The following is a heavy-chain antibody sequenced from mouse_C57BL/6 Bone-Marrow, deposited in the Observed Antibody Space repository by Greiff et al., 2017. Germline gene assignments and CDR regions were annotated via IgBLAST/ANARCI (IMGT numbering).Heavy chain of an antibody. CDR2: NYPRDGST. Sequence: VKLMESGPELVKPGASVKLSCKASGYTFTSYDINWVKQRPGQGLEWIGWNYPRDGSTKYNEKFKGKATLTVDTSSSTAYMALHSLTSEDSAVYFCARLEFDGSSGDWYFDVWGTGTTVTVSS. CDR3: ARLEFDGSSGDWYFDV. CDR1: GYTFTSYD. V-gene: IGHV1-85*01. J-gene: IGHJ1*03. D-gene: IGHD1-1*01.